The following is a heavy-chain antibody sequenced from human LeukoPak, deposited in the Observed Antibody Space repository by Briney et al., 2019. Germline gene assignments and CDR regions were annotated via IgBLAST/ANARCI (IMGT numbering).Heavy chain of an antibody. CDR2: ISWDGVYT. V-gene: IGHV3-43*02. CDR3: AKDASYTGYDPLFDY. J-gene: IGHJ4*02. D-gene: IGHD5-12*01. CDR1: GFTFDDYG. Sequence: GGSLRLSCAASGFTFDDYGMSWVRQAPGKGLEWVSGISWDGVYTYYADSVKGRFTISRDNSKNSLYLQMNSLTTEDTALYFCAKDASYTGYDPLFDYWGQGSLVTVSS.